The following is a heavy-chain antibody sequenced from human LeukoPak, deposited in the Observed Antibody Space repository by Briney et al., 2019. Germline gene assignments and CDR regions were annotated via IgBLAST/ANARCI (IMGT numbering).Heavy chain of an antibody. CDR1: GFTFSSYW. V-gene: IGHV3-7*01. CDR2: IKQDGSEK. CDR3: ARGRGVQLWSEGYGY. Sequence: PGGSLRLSCAASGFTFSSYWMSWVRQAPGKGLEWVANIKQDGSEKYYVDSVKGRFTISRDNAKNSLYLQMNSLRAEDTAVYYCARGRGVQLWSEGYGYWGQGTLVTVSS. J-gene: IGHJ4*02. D-gene: IGHD5-18*01.